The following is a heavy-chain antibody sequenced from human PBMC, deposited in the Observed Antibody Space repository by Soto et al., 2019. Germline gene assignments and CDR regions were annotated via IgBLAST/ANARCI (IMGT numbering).Heavy chain of an antibody. CDR2: IWYDGSNK. CDR1: GFTFSSYG. J-gene: IGHJ4*02. D-gene: IGHD2-21*02. CDR3: AREGVVVTAAYYFDY. Sequence: GGSLRLSCAASGFTFSSYGMHWVRQAPGKGLEWVAVIWYDGSNKYYAESVKGRFTISRDNSKNTLYLQMNSLRAEDTAVYYCAREGVVVTAAYYFDYWGQGTLVTVSS. V-gene: IGHV3-33*01.